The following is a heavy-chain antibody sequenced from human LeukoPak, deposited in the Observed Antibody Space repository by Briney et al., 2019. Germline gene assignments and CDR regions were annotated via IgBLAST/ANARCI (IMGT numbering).Heavy chain of an antibody. CDR3: ARQDSSGWLRGPSYYFDY. D-gene: IGHD6-19*01. V-gene: IGHV5-51*01. J-gene: IGHJ4*02. CDR2: IYSGDSDT. Sequence: GGSLKISCKGSGYSFTSYWIGWVRQMPGKGLEWMGIIYSGDSDTRYSPSFQGQVTISADKSISTAYLQWSSLKASDTAMYYCARQDSSGWLRGPSYYFDYWGQGTLVTVSS. CDR1: GYSFTSYW.